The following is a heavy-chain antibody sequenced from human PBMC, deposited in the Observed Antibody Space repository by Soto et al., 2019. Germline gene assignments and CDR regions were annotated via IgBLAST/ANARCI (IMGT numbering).Heavy chain of an antibody. CDR2: ISYDGANQ. CDR1: GFTFSTFS. Sequence: GGSLRLSCVASGFTFSTFSLHWVRQAPGKGLQWVADISYDGANQYYADFVQGRFTVSRDNSKNILYLQMNSLSAEDTAVYYCAKPQGERQLVDAFVIWCQGTMVTVSS. J-gene: IGHJ3*02. V-gene: IGHV3-30-3*02. CDR3: AKPQGERQLVDAFVI. D-gene: IGHD1-1*01.